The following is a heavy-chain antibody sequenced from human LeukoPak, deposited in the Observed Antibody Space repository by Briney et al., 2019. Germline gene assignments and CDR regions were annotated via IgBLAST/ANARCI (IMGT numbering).Heavy chain of an antibody. Sequence: GESLKISCKGSGYKFNAYWIAWVRQMPGKGLEWMGIIYPDDSDTSYSPSFQGQVTISADKSVSIAYLQWSSLKASDTAMYYCARLFRGAAAAIEYWGQGTLVTVSS. D-gene: IGHD6-13*01. CDR1: GYKFNAYW. CDR3: ARLFRGAAAAIEY. J-gene: IGHJ4*02. CDR2: IYPDDSDT. V-gene: IGHV5-51*01.